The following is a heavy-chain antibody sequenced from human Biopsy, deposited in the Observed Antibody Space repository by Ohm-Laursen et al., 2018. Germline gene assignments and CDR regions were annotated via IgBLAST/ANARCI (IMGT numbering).Heavy chain of an antibody. V-gene: IGHV4-4*07. D-gene: IGHD6-13*01. CDR2: IYSSGST. J-gene: IGHJ5*02. CDR3: AREPRIAAVAYFDP. CDR1: GDSINNYY. Sequence: SQTLSLTCTVSGDSINNYYWSWIRQPAGKGLEWIGRIYSSGSTNYNPSLKGRVTMSVDTSKNQFSLILSSMTAADTAVYYCAREPRIAAVAYFDPWGQGTLVTVSS.